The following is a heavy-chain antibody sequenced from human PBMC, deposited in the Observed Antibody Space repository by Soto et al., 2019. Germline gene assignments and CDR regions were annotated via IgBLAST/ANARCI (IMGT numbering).Heavy chain of an antibody. CDR3: ARYEDDYVWGSYRPFDY. D-gene: IGHD3-16*02. CDR1: GYSFTSYW. Sequence: GESLKISCKGSGYSFTSYWIGWVRQMPGKGLEWMGIIYPGDSDTRYSPSFQGQVTISADKSISTAYLQWSSLKASDTAMYYCARYEDDYVWGSYRPFDYWGQGTLVTVSS. CDR2: IYPGDSDT. J-gene: IGHJ4*02. V-gene: IGHV5-51*01.